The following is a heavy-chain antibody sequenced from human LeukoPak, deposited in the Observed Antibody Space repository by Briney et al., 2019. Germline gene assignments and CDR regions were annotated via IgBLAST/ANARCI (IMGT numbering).Heavy chain of an antibody. CDR2: ISSSSSTI. CDR1: GFTFSSYS. J-gene: IGHJ4*02. CDR3: ARQAQAEGY. V-gene: IGHV3-48*01. Sequence: GGSLRPSCAASGFTFSSYSMLWVRQAPGKGLEWVSYISSSSSTIYYADSVKGRFTISRDNAKNSLYLQMNSLRAEDTAVYYCARQAQAEGYWGQGTLVTVSS.